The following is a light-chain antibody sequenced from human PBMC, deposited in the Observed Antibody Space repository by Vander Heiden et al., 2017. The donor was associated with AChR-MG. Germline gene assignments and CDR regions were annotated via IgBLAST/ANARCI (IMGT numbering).Light chain of an antibody. CDR3: QQYGLFT. CDR1: PSVSSSY. Sequence: EIVLTQSPCTLSLSPWEGATLSFRARPSVSSSYLAWYQQKPGQAPRFLTYGASSRATGIPDRCSGSGYGTDFTLTISRLEPEDFAVYYCQQYGLFTFGPGTKVDIK. CDR2: GAS. V-gene: IGKV3-20*01. J-gene: IGKJ3*01.